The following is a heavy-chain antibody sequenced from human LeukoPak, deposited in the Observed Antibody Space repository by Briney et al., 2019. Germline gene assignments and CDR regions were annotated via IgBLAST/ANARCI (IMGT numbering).Heavy chain of an antibody. CDR1: GFTFSNYN. CDR3: ARKLYDYWSGDAFDV. J-gene: IGHJ3*01. Sequence: GGSLRLSCAASGFTFSNYNFHWVRQAPGKGLEWVTFIQYDGNNKYYADSVKGRFTISRDNSKNTLYLEMNSLTTEDTALYYCARKLYDYWSGDAFDVWGRGTMVTVSS. D-gene: IGHD3-3*01. CDR2: IQYDGNNK. V-gene: IGHV3-30*02.